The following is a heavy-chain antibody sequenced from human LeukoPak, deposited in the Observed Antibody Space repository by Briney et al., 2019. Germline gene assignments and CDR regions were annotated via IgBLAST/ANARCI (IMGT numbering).Heavy chain of an antibody. D-gene: IGHD5-24*01. J-gene: IGHJ5*02. V-gene: IGHV1-18*01. CDR1: GYTFTSYG. Sequence: GASVKVSCKASGYTFTSYGISWVRQAPGQGLEWMGWISAYNGNTNYAQKLQGRVTMTTDTSTSTAYMELRSLRSDDTAVYYCATDRIGWLQGMGGWFDPWGQGTLVTVSS. CDR2: ISAYNGNT. CDR3: ATDRIGWLQGMGGWFDP.